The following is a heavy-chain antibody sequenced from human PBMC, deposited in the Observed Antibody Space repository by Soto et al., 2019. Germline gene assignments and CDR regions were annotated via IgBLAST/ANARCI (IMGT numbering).Heavy chain of an antibody. J-gene: IGHJ5*02. CDR2: IYYSGST. CDR1: GGSVSSGSYY. D-gene: IGHD2-2*02. V-gene: IGHV4-61*01. Sequence: SETLSLTCTVSGGSVSSGSYYWSWIRQPPGKGLEWIGYIYYSGSTNYNPSLKSRVTISVDTSKNQFSLKLSSVTAADTAVYYCARRVVVVPAAIGGPDWIDPWGQGNLVTVSS. CDR3: ARRVVVVPAAIGGPDWIDP.